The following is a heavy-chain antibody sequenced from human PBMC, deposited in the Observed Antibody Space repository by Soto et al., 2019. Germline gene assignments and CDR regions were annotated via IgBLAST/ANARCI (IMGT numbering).Heavy chain of an antibody. CDR1: GGSISSANY. J-gene: IGHJ4*02. Sequence: SETLSLTCAVSGGSISSANYWDWIRQPPGKGLEWIGSVYYTGSTYYNPSLKSRVTISVDKSKNQFSPKLSSLTAADTAVYYCAGAGTYFLYWGQGALVTVSS. D-gene: IGHD6-13*01. CDR2: VYYTGST. V-gene: IGHV4-39*01. CDR3: AGAGTYFLY.